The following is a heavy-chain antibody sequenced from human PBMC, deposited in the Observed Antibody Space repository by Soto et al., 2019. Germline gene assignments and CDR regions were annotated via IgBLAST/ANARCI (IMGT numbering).Heavy chain of an antibody. CDR2: IWYDGSNK. CDR1: GFTFSSYG. D-gene: IGHD5-12*01. V-gene: IGHV3-33*01. Sequence: QVQLVESGGGVVQPGRSLRLSCAASGFTFSSYGMHWVRQAPGKGLEWVAVIWYDGSNKYYADSVKGRFTISRDNSKNALYKQMNSQRAEDTAVYYRARGDRSGLHFDYWGQGTLVTVSS. J-gene: IGHJ4*02. CDR3: ARGDRSGLHFDY.